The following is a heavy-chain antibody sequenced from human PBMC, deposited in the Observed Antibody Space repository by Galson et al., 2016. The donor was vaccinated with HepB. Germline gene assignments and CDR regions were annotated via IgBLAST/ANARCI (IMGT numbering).Heavy chain of an antibody. V-gene: IGHV3-30*04. CDR1: EFTFSDHA. D-gene: IGHD6-13*01. CDR3: AREHYSSSWPSQKRWYHGMDV. CDR2: ISYDGTSK. J-gene: IGHJ6*02. Sequence: SLRLSCAASEFTFSDHAMHWVRQAPGKGLEWVAVISYDGTSKFYADSVKGRFTISRDNSKNTLFLQMNSLRAEDTAIFYCAREHYSSSWPSQKRWYHGMDVWGQGTTVTVSS.